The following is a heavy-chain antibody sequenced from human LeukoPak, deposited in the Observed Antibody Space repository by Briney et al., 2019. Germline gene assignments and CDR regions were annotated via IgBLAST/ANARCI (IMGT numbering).Heavy chain of an antibody. D-gene: IGHD3-10*01. CDR2: ITTSNGNT. CDR1: GYIFTNHG. Sequence: ASVKVSCKASGYIFTNHGISWVRQAPGQGLEWMGWITTSNGNTKYAQKLQGRVTMTTDTSTTTAYMELRSLASDDTALYYCAKDGESFYGMDVWGQGTTVTVSS. CDR3: AKDGESFYGMDV. J-gene: IGHJ6*02. V-gene: IGHV1-18*01.